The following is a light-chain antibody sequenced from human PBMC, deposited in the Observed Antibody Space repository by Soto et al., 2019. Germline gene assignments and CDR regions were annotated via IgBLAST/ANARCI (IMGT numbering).Light chain of an antibody. CDR2: GAS. CDR3: QQYKNWPLT. J-gene: IGKJ4*01. Sequence: EIVMTQSPATLSVSPGERATLSCRASLSVSSNFAWYQQKPGQAPRLLIYGASTRATGIPAMFSGSGSGTEFTLTISSLQSEDFAVYYCQQYKNWPLTFGGGTKVEIK. CDR1: LSVSSN. V-gene: IGKV3-15*01.